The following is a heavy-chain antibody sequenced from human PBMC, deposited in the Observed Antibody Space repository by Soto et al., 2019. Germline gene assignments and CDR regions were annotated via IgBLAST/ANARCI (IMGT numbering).Heavy chain of an antibody. J-gene: IGHJ6*02. V-gene: IGHV1-2*02. CDR3: AGVWGGFGGEGRGGGGPYVDV. D-gene: IGHD3-16*01. CDR2: INPNSGDT. Sequence: ASVKVSCKASGYTFTGHYMQWVRQAPGQGLEWMGWINPNSGDTNYAQKFQGRVTMTRDTSISTVYMELSRLRSDDTALYYCAGVWGGFGGEGRGGGGPYVDVWGQGTTVTVSS. CDR1: GYTFTGHY.